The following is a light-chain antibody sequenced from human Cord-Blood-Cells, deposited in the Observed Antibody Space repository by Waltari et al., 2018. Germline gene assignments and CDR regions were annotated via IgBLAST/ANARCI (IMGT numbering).Light chain of an antibody. CDR1: QGISSY. CDR3: QQLNSYPYT. CDR2: AAS. V-gene: IGKV1-9*01. J-gene: IGKJ2*01. Sequence: IQLTLSPSSLSASVGHRVTITCRASQGISSYLAWYQQKPGKVPKLLIYAASTLQSGVPSRFSGSGSGTDFTLTISSLQPEDFATYYCQQLNSYPYTFGQGTKLEIK.